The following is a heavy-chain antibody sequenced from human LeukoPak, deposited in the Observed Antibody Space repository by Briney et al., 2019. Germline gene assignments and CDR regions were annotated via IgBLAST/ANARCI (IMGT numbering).Heavy chain of an antibody. J-gene: IGHJ4*02. CDR2: IYYSGST. CDR1: GFTFSSYA. V-gene: IGHV4-31*02. CDR3: ARVVAMVRGVQADY. D-gene: IGHD3-10*01. Sequence: LRLSCAASGFTFSSYAMSWIRQHPGKGLEWIGYIYYSGSTYYNPSLKSRVTISVDTSKNQFSLKLSSVTAADTAVYYCARVVAMVRGVQADYWGQGTLVTVSS.